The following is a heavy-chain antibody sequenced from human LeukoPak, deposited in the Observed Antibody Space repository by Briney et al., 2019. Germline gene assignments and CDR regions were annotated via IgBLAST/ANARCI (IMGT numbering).Heavy chain of an antibody. V-gene: IGHV3-30-3*01. Sequence: GGSLTLSCVASGFTFNNYAMSWVRQAPGKGLEWVAVISYDGSNKYYADSVKGRFTISRDNSKNTLYLQMNSLRAEDTAVYYRARDGSWNYFDYWGQGTLVTVSS. CDR2: ISYDGSNK. D-gene: IGHD6-13*01. CDR1: GFTFNNYA. J-gene: IGHJ4*02. CDR3: ARDGSWNYFDY.